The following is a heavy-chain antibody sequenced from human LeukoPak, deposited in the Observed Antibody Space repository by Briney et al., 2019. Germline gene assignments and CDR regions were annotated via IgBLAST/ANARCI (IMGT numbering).Heavy chain of an antibody. V-gene: IGHV1-2*02. Sequence: GASVKVSCKASGYTFTGYYMHWVRQAPGQGLEWMGWINPNSGGTNYAQKFQGRVTMTRDTSISTAYMELSRLRSDDTAVYYCARVQGGILWSRLLFHWGQGTLVTVSS. CDR1: GYTFTGYY. D-gene: IGHD2-21*01. CDR3: ARVQGGILWSRLLFH. CDR2: INPNSGGT. J-gene: IGHJ4*02.